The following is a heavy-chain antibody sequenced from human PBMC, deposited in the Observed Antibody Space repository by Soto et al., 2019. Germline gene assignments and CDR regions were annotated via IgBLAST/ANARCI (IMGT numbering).Heavy chain of an antibody. CDR3: ASGSTDSRYYFDY. Sequence: EVQLVESGGGLVQPGGSLRLSCAASGFTFSTYWMHWVRQAPGKGLVWVSRINSDGSSTTYADSVKGRFTISRDNAKNTLHLQMNSLTAEDTAVYYCASGSTDSRYYFDYWGQGTLFTVSS. J-gene: IGHJ4*02. D-gene: IGHD1-26*01. CDR1: GFTFSTYW. V-gene: IGHV3-74*01. CDR2: INSDGSST.